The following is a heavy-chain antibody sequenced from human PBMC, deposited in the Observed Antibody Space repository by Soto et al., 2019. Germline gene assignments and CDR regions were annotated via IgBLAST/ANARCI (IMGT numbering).Heavy chain of an antibody. CDR3: SRHRPEYYDFWRRAIRKLYHYGMDF. V-gene: IGHV4-39*01. D-gene: IGHD3-3*01. CDR1: GGSISSSSYY. Sequence: SETLSLTCTVSGGSISSSSYYWGWISQPPGKGLEWIGSIYYSGSSPCNPSLKSRVTISVDTSNYQCSLKPSPMTGADTTLYYCSRHRPEYYDFWRRAIRKLYHYGMDFSHQVTTGTASS. CDR2: IYYSGSS. J-gene: IGHJ6*02.